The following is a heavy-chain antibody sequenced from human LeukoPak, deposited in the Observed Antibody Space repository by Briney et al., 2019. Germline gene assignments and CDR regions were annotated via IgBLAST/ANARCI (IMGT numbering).Heavy chain of an antibody. V-gene: IGHV3-33*01. CDR1: GFTFSSYG. CDR2: IWYDGSNK. D-gene: IGHD6-13*01. CDR3: ARDNAAAGIDAFDI. J-gene: IGHJ3*02. Sequence: GGSLRLSCAASGFTFSSYGMHWVRKAPGKGLEWVAVIWYDGSNKYYADSVKGRFTISRDNSKNTLYLQMNSLRAEDTAVYYCARDNAAAGIDAFDIWGQGTMVTVSS.